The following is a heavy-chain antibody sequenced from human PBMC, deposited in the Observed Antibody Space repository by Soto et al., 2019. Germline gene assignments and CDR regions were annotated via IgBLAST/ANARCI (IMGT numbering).Heavy chain of an antibody. Sequence: QVQLVQSGAEVKKPGASVKVSCKVSGYTLTELSMHWVRQAPGKGLEWMGGFDPEDGETIYTQKFQGRVTMTEDTSTDTAYMELSSLRSEDTAVYYCATGGPTIAAASPYYGMDVWGKGTTVTVSS. V-gene: IGHV1-24*01. J-gene: IGHJ6*04. CDR1: GYTLTELS. CDR3: ATGGPTIAAASPYYGMDV. D-gene: IGHD6-13*01. CDR2: FDPEDGET.